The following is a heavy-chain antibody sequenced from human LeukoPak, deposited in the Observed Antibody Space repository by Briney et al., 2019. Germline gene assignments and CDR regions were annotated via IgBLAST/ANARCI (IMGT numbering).Heavy chain of an antibody. V-gene: IGHV4-38-2*02. D-gene: IGHD2-2*01. CDR3: AAGSSTIAEDY. CDR1: GYSISSGYY. J-gene: IGHJ4*02. Sequence: SETLSLTCTVSGYSISSGYYWGWIRQPPGKGLEWIGSIYHSGSTYYNPSLKSRVTISVDTSKNQFSLKLSSVTAADTAVYYCAAGSSTIAEDYWGQGTLVTVSS. CDR2: IYHSGST.